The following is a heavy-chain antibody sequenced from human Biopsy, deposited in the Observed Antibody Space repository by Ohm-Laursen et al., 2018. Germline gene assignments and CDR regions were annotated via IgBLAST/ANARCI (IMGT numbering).Heavy chain of an antibody. CDR2: IYYTGHT. D-gene: IGHD7-27*01. CDR3: ARLTGDPSY. Sequence: PSDTLSLTCTVSGGSIKSYYWNWIRQSPGKGLEWIGFIYYTGHTNYNPSLKSRATISVDTSKNQFSLKVISVTAADTAVYYCARLTGDPSYWGQGTLVTVSS. J-gene: IGHJ4*02. V-gene: IGHV4-59*07. CDR1: GGSIKSYY.